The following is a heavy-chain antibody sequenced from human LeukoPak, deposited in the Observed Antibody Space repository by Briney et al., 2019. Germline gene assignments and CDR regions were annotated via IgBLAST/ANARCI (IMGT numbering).Heavy chain of an antibody. Sequence: SETLSLTCTVSGGSISSTPYYWTWVRQPAGRGLEWIGRIYNDGGSIYNPSLRSRVTISIDTSKNQFSLKLSSVTAADTAVYYCARGAPGYWGQGTLVTVSS. CDR1: GGSISSTPYY. J-gene: IGHJ4*02. V-gene: IGHV4-61*02. CDR3: ARGAPGY. CDR2: IYNDGGS.